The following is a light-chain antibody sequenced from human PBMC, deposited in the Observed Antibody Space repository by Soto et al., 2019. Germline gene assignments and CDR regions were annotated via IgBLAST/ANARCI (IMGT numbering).Light chain of an antibody. J-gene: IGLJ2*01. CDR2: EVS. Sequence: QSVLTQPPSVSGSPGQSVTISCTGTSRDVGSYNRVSWYQQPPGTAPKLMIYEVSNRPSGVPDRFSGSKSGNTASLTISGLQAEDEADYYCSSYTSSSTSRVFGGGTKVTVL. CDR1: SRDVGSYNR. CDR3: SSYTSSSTSRV. V-gene: IGLV2-18*02.